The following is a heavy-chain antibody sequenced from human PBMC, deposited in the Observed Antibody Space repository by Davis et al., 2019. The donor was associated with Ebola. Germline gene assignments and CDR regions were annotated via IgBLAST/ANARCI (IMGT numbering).Heavy chain of an antibody. D-gene: IGHD6-13*01. CDR3: ASESIAAAGTLLYYYGMDV. Sequence: GESLKISCAASGFTFSSYGIHWVRQAPGKGLEWVAVISYDGSNKYYADSVKGRFTISRDNSKNTLYLQMNSLRAEDTAVYYCASESIAAAGTLLYYYGMDVWGQGTTVTVSS. CDR2: ISYDGSNK. CDR1: GFTFSSYG. V-gene: IGHV3-30*03. J-gene: IGHJ6*02.